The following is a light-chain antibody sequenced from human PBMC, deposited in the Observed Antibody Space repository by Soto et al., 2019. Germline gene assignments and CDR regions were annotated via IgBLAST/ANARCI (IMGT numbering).Light chain of an antibody. CDR1: QDIRND. CDR3: LQDFNYPWT. V-gene: IGKV1-6*01. CDR2: AAS. Sequence: AIQMTQSPSSQSASVGDRVTITCQASQDIRNDLGWYQQKPGKTPKLLIFAASSLQSGVPSRFSGSGSGTDFTLTISSLQPEDFATYYCLQDFNYPWTFGQGTKVEIE. J-gene: IGKJ1*01.